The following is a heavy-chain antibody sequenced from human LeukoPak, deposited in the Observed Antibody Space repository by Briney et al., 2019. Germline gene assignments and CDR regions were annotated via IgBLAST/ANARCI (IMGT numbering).Heavy chain of an antibody. V-gene: IGHV3-30-3*01. D-gene: IGHD3-10*01. J-gene: IGHJ4*02. CDR3: ARAWYGSGSYPAYFDY. Sequence: GGSLRLSCAASGFTLSSYAMHWVRQAPGKGLEWVAVISYDGSNKYYADSVKGRFTISRDNSKNTLYLQMNSLRAEDTAVYYCARAWYGSGSYPAYFDYWGQGTLVTVSS. CDR2: ISYDGSNK. CDR1: GFTLSSYA.